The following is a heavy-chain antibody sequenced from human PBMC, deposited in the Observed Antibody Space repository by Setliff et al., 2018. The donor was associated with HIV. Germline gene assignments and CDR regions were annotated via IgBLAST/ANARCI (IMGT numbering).Heavy chain of an antibody. V-gene: IGHV1-3*01. J-gene: IGHJ5*02. Sequence: GASVKVSCKAFGYTFSTNAIHWVRQAPGQRLEWMGYINAGDDNTRYSEKFQGRVTISRDTSANTAYMELSSLRSEDTAVYYCAREFSSSWYDWFDPWGQGTLVTVSS. CDR3: AREFSSSWYDWFDP. CDR1: GYTFSTNA. D-gene: IGHD6-13*01. CDR2: INAGDDNT.